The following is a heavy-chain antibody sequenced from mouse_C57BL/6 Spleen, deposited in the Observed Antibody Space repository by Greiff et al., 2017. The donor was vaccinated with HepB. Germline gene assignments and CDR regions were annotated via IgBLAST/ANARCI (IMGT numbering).Heavy chain of an antibody. CDR2: INPSSGYT. CDR1: GYTFTSYT. D-gene: IGHD1-1*01. V-gene: IGHV1-4*01. CDR3: ARGELRGYFDV. J-gene: IGHJ1*03. Sequence: VKLMESGAELVRPGASVKMSCKASGYTFTSYTMHWVKQRPGQGLEWIGNINPSSGYTKYNQKFKDKATLTADKSSSTAYMQLSSLTSEDSAVYYCARGELRGYFDVWGTGTTVTVSS.